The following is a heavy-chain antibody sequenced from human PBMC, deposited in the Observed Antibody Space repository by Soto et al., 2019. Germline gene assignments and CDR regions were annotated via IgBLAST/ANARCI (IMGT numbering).Heavy chain of an antibody. J-gene: IGHJ4*02. CDR1: GDSMGKYY. CDR3: ARTVGAAYYFDF. Sequence: QVQLQESGPGLVKPSETLSLTCNVSGDSMGKYYWSWVRQPAGKGLEWIGRIWTSGSTNYNPSLKSRATMSIDTSYKPFSLDLKSVTAADTAVYYCARTVGAAYYFDFWGQGVLVTVSS. CDR2: IWTSGST. D-gene: IGHD1-26*01. V-gene: IGHV4-4*07.